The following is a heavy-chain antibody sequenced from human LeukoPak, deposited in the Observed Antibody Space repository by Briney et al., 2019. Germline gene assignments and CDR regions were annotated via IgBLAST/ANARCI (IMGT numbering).Heavy chain of an antibody. V-gene: IGHV3-23*01. D-gene: IGHD3-10*01. Sequence: GGSLRLSCAASGFTFSSYGMSWVRQAPGKGLEWVSSISGSGGNVYYVGSVRGRFTISRDNSKNTVYLQMNSLRAEDTATYYCARDIRNYYDSGAYGWFDPWGQGTLVPVSS. CDR2: ISGSGGNV. J-gene: IGHJ5*02. CDR1: GFTFSSYG. CDR3: ARDIRNYYDSGAYGWFDP.